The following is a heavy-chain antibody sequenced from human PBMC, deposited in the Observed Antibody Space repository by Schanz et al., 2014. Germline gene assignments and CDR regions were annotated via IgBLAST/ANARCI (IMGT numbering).Heavy chain of an antibody. D-gene: IGHD7-27*01. J-gene: IGHJ3*02. CDR2: ISRDGTTS. V-gene: IGHV3-11*01. CDR3: ARENLNWEAFDI. Sequence: TWIRQAPGKGLEWLSYISRDGTTSYYADSVKGRFTISRDNAKNSLYLEMTSLRGEDTAVYYCARENLNWEAFDIWGQGTVVTVSS.